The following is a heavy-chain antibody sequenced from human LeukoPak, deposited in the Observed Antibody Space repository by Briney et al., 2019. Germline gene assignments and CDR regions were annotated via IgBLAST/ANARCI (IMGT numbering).Heavy chain of an antibody. D-gene: IGHD3-3*01. CDR2: ISAYNGNT. J-gene: IGHJ4*02. V-gene: IGHV1-18*01. Sequence: ASVKVSCKASGYTFTSYGISWVRQAPGQGLEWIGWISAYNGNTNCAQKLQGRVTMTTDTSTSTAYMELRSLRSDDTAVYYCARDPSRATYYDFWSGYYTLDYWGQGTLVTVSS. CDR1: GYTFTSYG. CDR3: ARDPSRATYYDFWSGYYTLDY.